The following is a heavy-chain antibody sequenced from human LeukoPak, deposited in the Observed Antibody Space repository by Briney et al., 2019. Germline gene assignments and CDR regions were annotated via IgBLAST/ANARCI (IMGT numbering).Heavy chain of an antibody. J-gene: IGHJ4*02. D-gene: IGHD3-10*01. Sequence: GGSPRLSCAASGFSFTTSSMSWVRQAPGKGLEWVSYIDGSGSYTSYADSVKGRFTISRDNAKSSLFLQMNSLRAEDTADYYCARDTSGSSVITYFDNWGQGTLVSVSS. CDR2: IDGSGSYT. CDR1: GFSFTTSS. V-gene: IGHV3-21*01. CDR3: ARDTSGSSVITYFDN.